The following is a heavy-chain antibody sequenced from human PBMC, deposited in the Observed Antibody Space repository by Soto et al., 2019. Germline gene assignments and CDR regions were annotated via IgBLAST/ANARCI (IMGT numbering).Heavy chain of an antibody. D-gene: IGHD1-20*01. V-gene: IGHV1-2*04. J-gene: IGHJ5*02. CDR1: GYTFTGYY. CDR2: INPNSGGT. Sequence: ASVKVSCKASGYTFTGYYMHWVRQAPGQGLEWMGWINPNSGGTNYAQKFQGWVTMTRDTSISTAYMELSRLRSDDTAVYYCARDGTRVTGTTPWFDPWGQATLVTVSS. CDR3: ARDGTRVTGTTPWFDP.